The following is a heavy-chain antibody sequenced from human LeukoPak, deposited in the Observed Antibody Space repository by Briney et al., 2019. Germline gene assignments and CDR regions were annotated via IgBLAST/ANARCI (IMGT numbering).Heavy chain of an antibody. J-gene: IGHJ5*02. CDR1: GFTFSGYW. D-gene: IGHD6-13*01. CDR3: ARDSSSWLNWFDP. CDR2: INSDGSST. V-gene: IGHV3-74*01. Sequence: GGSLRLSCVAAGFTFSGYWMHWVRQAPGRGLVWVSRINSDGSSTSYADSVKGRFTISRDNAKNTLYLQMNSLRAEDTAVYYCARDSSSWLNWFDPWGQGTLVTVSS.